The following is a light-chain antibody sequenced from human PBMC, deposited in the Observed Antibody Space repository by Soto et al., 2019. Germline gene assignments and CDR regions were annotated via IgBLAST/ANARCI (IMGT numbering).Light chain of an antibody. CDR1: SSDVGAYNY. CDR3: SSFTSSASYV. J-gene: IGLJ1*01. CDR2: EVN. V-gene: IGLV2-14*01. Sequence: QSALTQPASVSGSPGQSITISCTGTSSDVGAYNYVSWYQQHPGKAPKLIICEVNNRPSGVSNRFSGSKSDNTASLTISGLQAEDEADYYCSSFTSSASYVFGTGTKVTAL.